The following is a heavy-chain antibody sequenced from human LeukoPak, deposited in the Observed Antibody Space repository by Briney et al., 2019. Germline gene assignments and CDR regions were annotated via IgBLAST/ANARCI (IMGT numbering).Heavy chain of an antibody. V-gene: IGHV3-30*18. CDR2: ISYDGSNK. Sequence: GRSLRLSCAASGFSFRSYGMHWVRQAPGKGLEWGAVISYDGSNKYYAESVKGRFTLSRDNSKNPLHMQMNTLRAEDTAMYSGANALNYYDRAYDMWGQGTVVTVSS. CDR3: ANALNYYDRAYDM. D-gene: IGHD3-22*01. CDR1: GFSFRSYG. J-gene: IGHJ3*02.